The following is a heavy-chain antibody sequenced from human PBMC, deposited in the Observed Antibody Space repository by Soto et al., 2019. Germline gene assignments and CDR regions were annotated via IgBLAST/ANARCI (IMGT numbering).Heavy chain of an antibody. J-gene: IGHJ6*02. CDR2: IIPIFGTA. CDR3: ARDRGYYGSGSPGCRDYYYYGMDV. D-gene: IGHD3-10*01. CDR1: GGTFSSYA. Sequence: QVQLVQSGAEVKKPGSSVKVSCKASGGTFSSYAISWVRQAPGQGLEWMGGIIPIFGTANYAQKFQGRVTITADESTSTAYMELSSLRTEDTAVYYCARDRGYYGSGSPGCRDYYYYGMDVWGQGTTVTVSS. V-gene: IGHV1-69*01.